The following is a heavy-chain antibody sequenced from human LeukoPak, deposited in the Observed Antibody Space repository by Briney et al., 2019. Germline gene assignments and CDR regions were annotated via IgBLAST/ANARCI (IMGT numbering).Heavy chain of an antibody. CDR2: ISSSSRYI. CDR1: GLTLISYI. Sequence: GGSLILSCAASGLTLISYIVDWGRQTRGKGLGWVSSISSSSRYIYYADSVKGRFTISRDNAKNSLYLQMNSLRGEDTAVYYCARGAPCGGDCSSWFDPWGQGTLVTVSS. D-gene: IGHD2-21*02. J-gene: IGHJ5*02. V-gene: IGHV3-21*01. CDR3: ARGAPCGGDCSSWFDP.